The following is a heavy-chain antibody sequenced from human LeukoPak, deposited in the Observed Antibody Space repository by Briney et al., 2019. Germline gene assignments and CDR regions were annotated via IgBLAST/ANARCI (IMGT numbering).Heavy chain of an antibody. V-gene: IGHV3-53*01. CDR1: GFTVDSNY. D-gene: IGHD3-22*01. CDR2: IYTGGNT. CDR3: ARGDDSGYYDYFDY. Sequence: GGSLRLSCAASGFTVDSNYLSWVRQAPGKGLEWVSTIYTGGNTYYAASVKGRFTISRDFSKNTVFLHMNSLRAEDTAMYYCARGDDSGYYDYFDYRGQGAPVTVSS. J-gene: IGHJ4*02.